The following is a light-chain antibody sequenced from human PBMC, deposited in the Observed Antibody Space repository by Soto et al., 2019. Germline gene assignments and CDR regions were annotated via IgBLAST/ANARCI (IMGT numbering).Light chain of an antibody. J-gene: IGLJ3*02. Sequence: QSVLTQPRSVSGSPGQSVTISCTGTSSDVGTYNYVSWYQQHPGKAPKLMIYDVTKRPSGVPDRFSGSKSGNTASLIISWLQAEDEADYHCCSYAGNFWVFGGGTKLTVL. CDR3: CSYAGNFWV. CDR1: SSDVGTYNY. CDR2: DVT. V-gene: IGLV2-11*01.